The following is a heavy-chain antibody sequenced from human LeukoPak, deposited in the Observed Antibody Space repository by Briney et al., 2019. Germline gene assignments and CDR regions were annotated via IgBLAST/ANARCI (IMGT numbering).Heavy chain of an antibody. D-gene: IGHD3-22*01. Sequence: TPSETLSLTCTVSGGSISSYYWSWIRQPPGKGLEWIGYIYYSGSTNYNPSLKSRVTISVDTSKNQFSLKLSSVTAADTAVYYCARARYYDSSGYQRASYNWFDPWGQGTLVTVSS. CDR1: GGSISSYY. V-gene: IGHV4-59*01. CDR2: IYYSGST. J-gene: IGHJ5*02. CDR3: ARARYYDSSGYQRASYNWFDP.